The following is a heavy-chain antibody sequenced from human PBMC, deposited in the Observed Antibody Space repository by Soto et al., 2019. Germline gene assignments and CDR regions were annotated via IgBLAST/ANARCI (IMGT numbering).Heavy chain of an antibody. J-gene: IGHJ4*02. V-gene: IGHV1-8*01. CDR2: INLNSGHT. CDR3: ARGRVWRAY. Sequence: QVQLVQSGAEVKKPGASVKVSCKASGYPFTTYDISWVRQAAGQGLEWMGWINLNSGHTDYAQRFQGRVTMTRNTSITTAYMELTSLSSEDTAVYYCARGRVWRAYWGQGTLVNVSS. CDR1: GYPFTTYD.